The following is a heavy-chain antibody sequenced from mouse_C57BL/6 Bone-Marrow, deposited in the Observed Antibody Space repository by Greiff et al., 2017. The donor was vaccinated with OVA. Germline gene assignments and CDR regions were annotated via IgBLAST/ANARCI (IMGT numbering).Heavy chain of an antibody. D-gene: IGHD3-2*02. CDR2: INPGSGGT. Sequence: QVQLQQSGAELVRPGTSVKVSCKASGYAFTNYLIEWVKQRPGQGLEWIGVINPGSGGTNYNEKFKGKATLTADKSSSTAYMQLSSLTSEDSAVYFCARTDSSGRAYYYAMDYWGQGTSVTVSS. V-gene: IGHV1-54*01. CDR3: ARTDSSGRAYYYAMDY. J-gene: IGHJ4*01. CDR1: GYAFTNYL.